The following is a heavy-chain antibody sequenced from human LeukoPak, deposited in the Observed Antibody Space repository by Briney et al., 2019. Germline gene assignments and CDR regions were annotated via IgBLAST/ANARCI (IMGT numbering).Heavy chain of an antibody. Sequence: GGSLRLSCAASGFTFSNYYMSWIRQAPGKGLEWVPYISSSGSTIYYADSVKGRFTISRDNAKNSLYLQMNSLRAEDTAVYYCASSDGYNYYFDYWGQGTLVTVSS. J-gene: IGHJ4*02. CDR1: GFTFSNYY. CDR3: ASSDGYNYYFDY. CDR2: ISSSGSTI. V-gene: IGHV3-11*01. D-gene: IGHD5-24*01.